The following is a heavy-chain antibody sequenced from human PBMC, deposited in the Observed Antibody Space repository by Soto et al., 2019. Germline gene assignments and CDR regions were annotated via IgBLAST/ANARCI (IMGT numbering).Heavy chain of an antibody. CDR1: GGTFSSYA. D-gene: IGHD3-3*01. J-gene: IGHJ4*02. CDR2: IIPIFGTA. V-gene: IGHV1-69*01. CDR3: ARVSSINNFSSYREHDY. Sequence: QVQLVQSGAEVKKPGSSVKVSCKASGGTFSSYAISWVRQAPGQGLEWMGGIIPIFGTANYAQKFQGRVTITADESTSTAYMKLSSLRSEDTAVYYCARVSSINNFSSYREHDYWGQGTLVTVSS.